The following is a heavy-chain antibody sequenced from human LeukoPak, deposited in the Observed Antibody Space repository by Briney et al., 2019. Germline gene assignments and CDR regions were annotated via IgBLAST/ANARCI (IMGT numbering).Heavy chain of an antibody. Sequence: SETLSLTCAVYGGSFSGYYWSWIRQPPGKGLEWIGEINHSGSTNYSPSLTSRVTISIDTSKNQFSLELSSVTAADTAVYYCARGSKGYSFGYGYQYYYYMDVWGKGTTVTVSS. D-gene: IGHD5-18*01. J-gene: IGHJ6*03. V-gene: IGHV4-34*01. CDR2: INHSGST. CDR3: ARGSKGYSFGYGYQYYYYMDV. CDR1: GGSFSGYY.